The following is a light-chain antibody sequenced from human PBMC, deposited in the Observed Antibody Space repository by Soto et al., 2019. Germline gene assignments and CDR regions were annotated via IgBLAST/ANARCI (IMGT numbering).Light chain of an antibody. J-gene: IGLJ1*01. Sequence: QSALTQPASVSGSPGQSITISCTGTSSDVGGYNYVSWYQQHPGKAPKLMIYDVSNRPSWVSNRFSGSKSGNTASLTISGLQAEDEAEYYCSSYTSSSTVYVFGTGTKLTVL. V-gene: IGLV2-14*01. CDR1: SSDVGGYNY. CDR3: SSYTSSSTVYV. CDR2: DVS.